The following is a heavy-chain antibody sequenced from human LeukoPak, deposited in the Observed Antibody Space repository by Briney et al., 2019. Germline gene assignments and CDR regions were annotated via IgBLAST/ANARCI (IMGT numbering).Heavy chain of an antibody. CDR2: INPNSGGT. CDR1: GYIFTDYY. CDR3: ARVGKLLWFGELPLDY. J-gene: IGHJ4*02. Sequence: GASVKVSCKASGYIFTDYYMHWVRQAPGQGLEWMGWINPNSGGTNYAQKFQGRVTMTRDTSISTAYMELSRLRSDDTAVYYCARVGKLLWFGELPLDYWGQGTLVTVSS. D-gene: IGHD3-10*01. V-gene: IGHV1-2*02.